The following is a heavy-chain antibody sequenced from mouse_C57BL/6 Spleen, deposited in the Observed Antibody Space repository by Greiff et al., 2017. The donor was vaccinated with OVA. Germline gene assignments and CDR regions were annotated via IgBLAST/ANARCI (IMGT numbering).Heavy chain of an antibody. V-gene: IGHV1-22*01. Sequence: VHVKQSGPELVKPGASVKMSCKASGYTFTDYNMHWVKQSHGKSLEWIGYINPNNGGTSYNQKFKGKATLTVNKSSSTAYMELRSLTSEDSAVYYCARPYSNAWFAYWGQGTLVTVSA. D-gene: IGHD2-5*01. J-gene: IGHJ3*01. CDR1: GYTFTDYN. CDR3: ARPYSNAWFAY. CDR2: INPNNGGT.